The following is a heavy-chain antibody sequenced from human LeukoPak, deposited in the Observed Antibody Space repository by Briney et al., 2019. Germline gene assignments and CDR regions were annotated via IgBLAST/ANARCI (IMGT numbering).Heavy chain of an antibody. CDR1: GFTFSSYA. J-gene: IGHJ6*02. CDR3: ARDLTQQLVPQPYYYYGMDV. D-gene: IGHD6-13*01. V-gene: IGHV3-30-3*01. Sequence: PGGSLRLSCAASGFTFSSYAMHWVRQAPGKGLEWVAVISYDGSNKYYADSVKGRFTISRDNSKNTLYLQMNSLRAEDTAVYYCARDLTQQLVPQPYYYYGMDVWGQGTTVTVSS. CDR2: ISYDGSNK.